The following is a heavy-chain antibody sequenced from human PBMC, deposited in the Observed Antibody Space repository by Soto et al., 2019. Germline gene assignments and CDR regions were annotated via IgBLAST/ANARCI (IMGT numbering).Heavy chain of an antibody. CDR3: AKDVVITMVRGVIQAYGMDV. V-gene: IGHV3-23*01. CDR2: ISGSGGST. J-gene: IGHJ6*02. D-gene: IGHD3-10*01. CDR1: GFTFSSYA. Sequence: GGSLRLSCAASGFTFSSYAMSWVRQAPGKGLEWVSAISGSGGSTYYADSVKGRFTISRDNHKNTLYLQMNSLRAEDTAVYYCAKDVVITMVRGVIQAYGMDVWGQGTTVTVSS.